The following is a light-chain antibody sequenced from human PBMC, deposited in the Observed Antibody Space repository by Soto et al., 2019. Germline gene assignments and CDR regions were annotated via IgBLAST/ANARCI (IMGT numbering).Light chain of an antibody. CDR2: EAS. Sequence: DIQMTQSPSSLSASVGDSVTISCRASQNINKNLNWYQQKSGKAPSLLIYEASTFQSGVPSRFSGSGSGTDFTLAITNLQPEDFATYYCQQSFHTLYTFGQGTKLEI. V-gene: IGKV1-39*01. CDR1: QNINKN. CDR3: QQSFHTLYT. J-gene: IGKJ2*01.